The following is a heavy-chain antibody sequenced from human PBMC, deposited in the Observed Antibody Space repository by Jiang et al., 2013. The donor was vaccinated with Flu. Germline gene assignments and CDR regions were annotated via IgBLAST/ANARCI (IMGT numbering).Heavy chain of an antibody. CDR3: ARVVAVAGTTWFDP. V-gene: IGHV1-3*01. J-gene: IGHJ5*02. Sequence: RVTITRDTSASTAYMELSSLRSEDTAVYYCARVVAVAGTTWFDPWGQGTLVTVSS. D-gene: IGHD6-19*01.